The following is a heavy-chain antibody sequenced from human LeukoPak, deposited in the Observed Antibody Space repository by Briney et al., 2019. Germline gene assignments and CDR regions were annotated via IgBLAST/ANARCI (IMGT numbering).Heavy chain of an antibody. Sequence: EASVKVSCKASGGTFSSHAISWVRQAPGQGLEWMGGIIPIFGTANYAQKFQGRVTITADESTSTAYMELSSLRSEDTAVYYCAREPIWFGELPYYFDYWGQGTLVTVSS. D-gene: IGHD3-10*01. CDR2: IIPIFGTA. CDR1: GGTFSSHA. CDR3: AREPIWFGELPYYFDY. J-gene: IGHJ4*02. V-gene: IGHV1-69*01.